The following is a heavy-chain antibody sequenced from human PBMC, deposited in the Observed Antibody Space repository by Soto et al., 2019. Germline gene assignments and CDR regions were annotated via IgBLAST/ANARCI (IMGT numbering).Heavy chain of an antibody. V-gene: IGHV6-1*01. J-gene: IGHJ6*03. CDR1: GDSVSSNSAA. CDR2: TYYRSKWYN. CDR3: ARVATTVTSRHYYCMNV. D-gene: IGHD4-17*01. Sequence: SQTLSRTCVISGDSVSSNSAAWNWIRQSPSRGLEWLGRTYYRSKWYNDYAVSVKSRITINPDTSKNQFSLQLNSVTPEDTAVYYCARVATTVTSRHYYCMNVWGKGRTVTVSS.